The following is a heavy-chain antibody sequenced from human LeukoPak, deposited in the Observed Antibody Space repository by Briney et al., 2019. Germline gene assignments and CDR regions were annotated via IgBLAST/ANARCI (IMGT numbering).Heavy chain of an antibody. CDR1: GFTFSSYS. Sequence: GGSLRLSCAASGFTFSSYSMNWVRQAPGKGLEWVSSISSSSSYIYYADSVKGRFTISRDNAKSSLYLQMNSLRAEDTAVYYCAGIAAAGDAFDIWGQGTMVTVSS. D-gene: IGHD6-13*01. CDR3: AGIAAAGDAFDI. V-gene: IGHV3-21*01. J-gene: IGHJ3*02. CDR2: ISSSSSYI.